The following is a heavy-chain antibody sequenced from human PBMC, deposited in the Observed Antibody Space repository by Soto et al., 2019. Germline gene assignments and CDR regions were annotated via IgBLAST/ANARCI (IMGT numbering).Heavy chain of an antibody. V-gene: IGHV3-7*04. CDR2: INEDGSEK. D-gene: IGHD2-8*01. Sequence: EVQLVESGGGLVQPGGSLRLSCAASGSSISNYWMSWVRQAPGKGLEWVADINEDGSEKHYVDSVKGRFTISRDNAKNSLYLQTNSLRVEDTAVYYCARGCMYTFDMWGQGTMVTVSS. CDR3: ARGCMYTFDM. J-gene: IGHJ3*02. CDR1: GSSISNYW.